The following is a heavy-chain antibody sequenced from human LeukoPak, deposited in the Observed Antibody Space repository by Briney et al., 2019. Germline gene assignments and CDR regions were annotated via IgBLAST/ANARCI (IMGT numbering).Heavy chain of an antibody. D-gene: IGHD5-18*01. CDR3: ARCGGRGYSYGYPSYYYYMDV. Sequence: GGSLRLSCAASGFRFSDYYMSWIRQAPGKGLEWVSHISSSGSTIYYADSVKGRFTISRDNAQSSLYLQMNRLRAEDTAVYYCARCGGRGYSYGYPSYYYYMDVWGKGTTVTVSS. V-gene: IGHV3-11*04. CDR2: ISSSGSTI. CDR1: GFRFSDYY. J-gene: IGHJ6*03.